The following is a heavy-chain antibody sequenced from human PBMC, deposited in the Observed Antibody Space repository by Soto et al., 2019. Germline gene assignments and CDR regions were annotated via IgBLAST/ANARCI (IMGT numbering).Heavy chain of an antibody. CDR3: AYRLPYNMNWESGWFDP. D-gene: IGHD1-7*01. V-gene: IGHV2-5*02. J-gene: IGHJ5*02. CDR2: IYWDDDK. Sequence: QITLKESGPTLVKPTQTLTLTCTFSGFSLSTSGVGVGWIRQPPGKALEWLALIYWDDDKRYNPSLKNRLTITMDTSKNQVVLTMTNVDPVDTATYRCAYRLPYNMNWESGWFDPWGQGTLVTVSS. CDR1: GFSLSTSGVG.